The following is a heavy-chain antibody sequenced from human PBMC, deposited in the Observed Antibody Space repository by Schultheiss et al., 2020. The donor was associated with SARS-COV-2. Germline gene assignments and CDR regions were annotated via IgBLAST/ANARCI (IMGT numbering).Heavy chain of an antibody. CDR3: ARVGYDSSGHQRMDAFDI. CDR2: IYYSGST. D-gene: IGHD3-22*01. J-gene: IGHJ3*02. V-gene: IGHV4-31*01. CDR1: GGSISSGGYY. Sequence: SETLSLTCTVSGGSISSGGYYWSWIRQHPGKGLEWIGYIYYSGSTYYNPSLKSLVTISVDTSKNQFSLKLSSVTAADTAVYYCARVGYDSSGHQRMDAFDIWGQGTMVTVSS.